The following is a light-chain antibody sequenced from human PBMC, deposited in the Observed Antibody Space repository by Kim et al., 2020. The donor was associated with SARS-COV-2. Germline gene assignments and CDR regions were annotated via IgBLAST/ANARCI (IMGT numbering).Light chain of an antibody. V-gene: IGKV3-20*01. CDR1: QSVSSNY. CDR2: GAS. Sequence: EIVLTQSPGTLSLSPGERATLSCRASQSVSSNYLAWYQQKPGQAPRLLIYGASSRATDIPDRFSGSGSGTDFTLTISRLEPEDFAVSCCQDYGNSLELLTFGPGTKVDIK. CDR3: QDYGNSLELLT. J-gene: IGKJ3*01.